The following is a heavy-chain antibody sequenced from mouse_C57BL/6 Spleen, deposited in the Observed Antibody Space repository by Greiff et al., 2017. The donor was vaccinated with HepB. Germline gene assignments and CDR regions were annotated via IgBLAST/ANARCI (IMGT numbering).Heavy chain of an antibody. CDR3: TRCYGSSYPWFAY. CDR1: GYTFTDYE. V-gene: IGHV1-15*01. J-gene: IGHJ3*01. D-gene: IGHD1-1*01. CDR2: IDPETGGT. Sequence: QVQLQQSGAELVRPGASVTLSCKASGYTFTDYEMHWVKQTPVHGLEWIGAIDPETGGTAYNQKFKGKAILTADKSSSTAYMELRSLTSEDSAVYYCTRCYGSSYPWFAYWGQGTLVTVSA.